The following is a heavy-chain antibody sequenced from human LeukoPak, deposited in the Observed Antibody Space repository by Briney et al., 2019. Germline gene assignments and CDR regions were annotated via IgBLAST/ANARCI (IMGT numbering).Heavy chain of an antibody. J-gene: IGHJ4*02. Sequence: SETLSLTCAVSGGSIISNKWWTWVRQPPGKGLEWIGEIFHTGSTNYNPSLKSRVTISVDKSKNHFSLNLSSVTAAGTAVYYCASPRETYSYGPFDYWGQGTLVIVSS. V-gene: IGHV4-4*02. CDR3: ASPRETYSYGPFDY. CDR2: IFHTGST. D-gene: IGHD5-18*01. CDR1: GGSIISNKW.